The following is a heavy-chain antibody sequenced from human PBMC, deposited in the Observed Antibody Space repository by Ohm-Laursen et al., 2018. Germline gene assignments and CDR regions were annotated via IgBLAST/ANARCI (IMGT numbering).Heavy chain of an antibody. Sequence: SETLSLTCTVSGGSISSYHWGWIRQPPGKGLEWIGYIYYSGSTNYNPSLKSRVTISVDTSKNQFSLKLSSVTAADTAVYYCARVASYSSSWCIDYWGQGTLVTVSS. D-gene: IGHD6-13*01. CDR3: ARVASYSSSWCIDY. CDR1: GGSISSYH. J-gene: IGHJ4*02. CDR2: IYYSGST. V-gene: IGHV4-59*01.